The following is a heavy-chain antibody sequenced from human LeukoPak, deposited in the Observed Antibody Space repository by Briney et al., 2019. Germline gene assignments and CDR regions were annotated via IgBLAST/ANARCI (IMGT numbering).Heavy chain of an antibody. J-gene: IGHJ4*02. Sequence: GESLKISCKGSGYSFTNYWIGWVRQMPGKGLECMGIIYPGDSDTRYSPSFQGQVTFSADKSISTAYLQWSSLKASDTAIYYCARLPSPTTIVDYWGQGTLVTVSS. CDR1: GYSFTNYW. CDR3: ARLPSPTTIVDY. D-gene: IGHD5-24*01. V-gene: IGHV5-51*01. CDR2: IYPGDSDT.